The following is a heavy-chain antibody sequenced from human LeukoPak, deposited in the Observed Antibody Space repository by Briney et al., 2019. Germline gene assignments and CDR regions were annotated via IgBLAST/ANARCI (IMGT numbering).Heavy chain of an antibody. Sequence: SETLSLTCTVSGRSLSSYYWSWIRQPPGKGLEWIRYIYYSGSTNYKPSLKSRVTISVDTSKNQFSLKLSSVTAADTAVYYCARDTGYYPHWYFDLWGRGTLVTVSS. CDR2: IYYSGST. CDR3: ARDTGYYPHWYFDL. D-gene: IGHD3-9*01. J-gene: IGHJ2*01. V-gene: IGHV4-59*01. CDR1: GRSLSSYY.